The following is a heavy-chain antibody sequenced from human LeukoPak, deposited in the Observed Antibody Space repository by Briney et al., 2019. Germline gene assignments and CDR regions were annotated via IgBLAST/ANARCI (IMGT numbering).Heavy chain of an antibody. CDR3: ARGSYGSGSSWFDR. V-gene: IGHV3-21*06. D-gene: IGHD3-10*01. CDR2: ISTTRNYI. J-gene: IGHJ5*02. CDR1: GFTFSTYS. Sequence: GGSLRLSCAASGFTFSTYSMNWVRQAPGKGLEWVSSISTTRNYIFYADSVKGRFTISRDNAKNSLYLQMNSLRAEDTAVYYCARGSYGSGSSWFDRWGQATLVTVPS.